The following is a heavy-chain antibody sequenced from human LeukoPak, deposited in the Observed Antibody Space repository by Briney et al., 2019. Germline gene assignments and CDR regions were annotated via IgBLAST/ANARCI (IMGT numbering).Heavy chain of an antibody. Sequence: ASVKVSCKASGYTFTSYDINWVRQATGQGLEWMGWMNPNSGNTGYAQKFQGRVTMTRNTSISTAYMELSSLRSEDTAVYYCARFRRVPKGYYYYYYMDVWGKGTTVTISS. J-gene: IGHJ6*03. CDR1: GYTFTSYD. D-gene: IGHD3-10*01. CDR2: MNPNSGNT. CDR3: ARFRRVPKGYYYYYYMDV. V-gene: IGHV1-8*01.